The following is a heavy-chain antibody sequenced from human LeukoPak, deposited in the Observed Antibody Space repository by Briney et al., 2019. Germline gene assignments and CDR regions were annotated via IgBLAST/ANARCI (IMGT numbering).Heavy chain of an antibody. CDR3: ASPDSSGYYYDY. V-gene: IGHV1-2*06. D-gene: IGHD3-22*01. CDR2: IIPNIGET. J-gene: IGHJ4*02. CDR1: GYTFTGYS. Sequence: ASVKVSCKPSGYTFTGYSMHWVRPAPGRGLGWMGRIIPNIGETEYAQKFQGRVTMTRDTSITTANMALSSLRSDDTAVYYCASPDSSGYYYDYWGQGTLVTVSA.